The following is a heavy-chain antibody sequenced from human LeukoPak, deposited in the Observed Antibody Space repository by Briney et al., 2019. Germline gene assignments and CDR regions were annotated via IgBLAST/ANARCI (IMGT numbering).Heavy chain of an antibody. Sequence: SETLSLTCTVFGDSFSNSNHYWTWIRQPPGKELEWIGYVHNSGSTKYNPFLRSRVIISLDTPKNQFSLNVRSVTAAGTAMYYCARDSAPVRTSWYFDLWGRGALVTVSS. D-gene: IGHD1-14*01. CDR3: ARDSAPVRTSWYFDL. V-gene: IGHV4-61*01. J-gene: IGHJ2*01. CDR2: VHNSGST. CDR1: GDSFSNSNHY.